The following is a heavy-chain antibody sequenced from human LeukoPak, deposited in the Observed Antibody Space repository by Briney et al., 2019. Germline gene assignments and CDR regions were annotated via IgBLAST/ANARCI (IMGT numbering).Heavy chain of an antibody. CDR1: GYTFTRFG. CDR2: ISANNGNT. J-gene: IGHJ4*02. D-gene: IGHD2-2*01. V-gene: IGHV1-18*01. CDR3: ARERRYCSSTSCYGFPTVDY. Sequence: ASVKVSCTASGYTFTRFGISWVRQAPGQGLEWMGWISANNGNTNYAQKFQGRVTMTTDTSTSTAYMELRSLRSDDTAVYYCARERRYCSSTSCYGFPTVDYWGQGTLVTVSS.